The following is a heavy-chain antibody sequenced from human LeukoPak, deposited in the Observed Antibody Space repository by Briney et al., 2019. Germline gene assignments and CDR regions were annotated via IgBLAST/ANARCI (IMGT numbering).Heavy chain of an antibody. CDR2: INPSGDDT. J-gene: IGHJ3*02. CDR3: ARDVYDAYDI. V-gene: IGHV1-46*01. D-gene: IGHD5/OR15-5a*01. Sequence: ASVKVSCKASGYTYTSYYMHWVRQAPGQGLEWMGIINPSGDDTSYAQKFRGRVTMTSDTSTSTVYMDLSSLTSEDTAVYYCARDVYDAYDIWGPTTMVTVSS. CDR1: GYTYTSYY.